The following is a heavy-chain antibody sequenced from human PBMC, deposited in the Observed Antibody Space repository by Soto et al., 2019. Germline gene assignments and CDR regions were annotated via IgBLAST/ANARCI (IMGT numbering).Heavy chain of an antibody. CDR1: GGSISSYY. CDR3: ARGKQWLGY. J-gene: IGHJ4*02. D-gene: IGHD6-19*01. CDR2: IYYSGST. Sequence: QVQLQESGPGLVKPSETLSLTCTVSGGSISSYYWSWIRQPPGKGLEWIGYIYYSGSTNYNPSLKSRVPISVDTSKNQFSLKLSSVTAADTAVYYCARGKQWLGYWSQGTLVTVSS. V-gene: IGHV4-59*01.